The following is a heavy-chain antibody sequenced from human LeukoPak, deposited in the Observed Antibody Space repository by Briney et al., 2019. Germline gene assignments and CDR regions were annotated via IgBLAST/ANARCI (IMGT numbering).Heavy chain of an antibody. CDR1: GFTFSSYA. J-gene: IGHJ5*02. V-gene: IGHV3-23*01. D-gene: IGHD6-13*01. Sequence: PGGSLRLSCAASGFTFSSYAMSWVRQAPGKGLEWVSAISGSGGSTYYADSVKGRFTISRDNSKNTLYLQMNSLRAEDTAVYYCAGPIAAAGTTFVGSGTYDPWGQGTLVTVSS. CDR3: AGPIAAAGTTFVGSGTYDP. CDR2: ISGSGGST.